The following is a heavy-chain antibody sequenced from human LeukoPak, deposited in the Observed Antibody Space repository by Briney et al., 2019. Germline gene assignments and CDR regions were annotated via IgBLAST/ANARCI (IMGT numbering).Heavy chain of an antibody. CDR1: GFTVSSNY. J-gene: IGHJ3*02. Sequence: GGSLRLSCAASGFTVSSNYMSWVRQAPGKGLEWVSVIYSGGSTYYADSVKGRFTISRDNSKNTLYLQTNSLRAEDTAVYYCAKLARPHYYDSSGYYFGAFDIWGQGTMVTVSS. D-gene: IGHD3-22*01. CDR3: AKLARPHYYDSSGYYFGAFDI. CDR2: IYSGGST. V-gene: IGHV3-53*01.